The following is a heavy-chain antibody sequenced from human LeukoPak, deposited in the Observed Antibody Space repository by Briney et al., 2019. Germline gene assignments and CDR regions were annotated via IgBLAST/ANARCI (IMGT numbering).Heavy chain of an antibody. V-gene: IGHV3-9*01. Sequence: GGSLRLSCAASGFTFDDYAMHWVQQAPGKGLEWVSGISWNSGSIGYADSVKGRFTISRDNAKNSLYLQMNSLRAEDTALYYCAKAAKYYYDSSGYEFDYWGQGTLVTVSS. CDR3: AKAAKYYYDSSGYEFDY. J-gene: IGHJ4*02. D-gene: IGHD3-22*01. CDR1: GFTFDDYA. CDR2: ISWNSGSI.